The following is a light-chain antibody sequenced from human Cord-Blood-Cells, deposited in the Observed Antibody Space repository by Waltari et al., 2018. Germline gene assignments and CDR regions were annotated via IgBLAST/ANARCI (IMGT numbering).Light chain of an antibody. CDR1: SRDVGGYNY. V-gene: IGLV2-14*01. Sequence: QSALTQPASVSGSPGQSITISCTGTSRDVGGYNYVSWYQQHPGKAPKPMLYEVSNRPSGVSNRFSGSKSGNTASLTISGLQAEDEADYYCSSYTSSSTLVFGGGTKLTVL. CDR2: EVS. CDR3: SSYTSSSTLV. J-gene: IGLJ3*02.